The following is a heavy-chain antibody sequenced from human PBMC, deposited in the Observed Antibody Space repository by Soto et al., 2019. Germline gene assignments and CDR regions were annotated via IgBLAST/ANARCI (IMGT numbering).Heavy chain of an antibody. CDR3: ARWRGSSFHYYYGMDV. J-gene: IGHJ6*02. CDR2: IYYSGST. D-gene: IGHD6-13*01. Sequence: QVQLQESGPGLVKPSETLSLTCTVSGGSISSYYWSWIRQPPGKGLEWIGYIYYSGSTNYNPSLKSRVTISVDTSKNQFSLKLSSVTAADTAVYYCARWRGSSFHYYYGMDVWGQGTTVTVSS. CDR1: GGSISSYY. V-gene: IGHV4-59*01.